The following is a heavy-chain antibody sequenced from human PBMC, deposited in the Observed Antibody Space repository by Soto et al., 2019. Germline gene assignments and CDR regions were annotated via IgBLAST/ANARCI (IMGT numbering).Heavy chain of an antibody. CDR1: GYTFTSYD. V-gene: IGHV1-8*01. J-gene: IGHJ4*02. D-gene: IGHD2-8*01. Sequence: ASVKVSRKASGYTFTSYDINWVRQATGQGFEYLGWMNPNSGNTNYAQKVQGRVTMTTDTSTSTAYMELRSLRFDDTAVYYCARDGRNGGYFDYWGQGTVVTVSS. CDR2: MNPNSGNT. CDR3: ARDGRNGGYFDY.